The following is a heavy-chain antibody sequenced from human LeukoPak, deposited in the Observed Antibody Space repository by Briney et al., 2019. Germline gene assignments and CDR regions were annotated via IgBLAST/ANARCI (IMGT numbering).Heavy chain of an antibody. V-gene: IGHV3-66*04. J-gene: IGHJ4*02. CDR1: GFTVSSNY. D-gene: IGHD2-15*01. CDR3: ARPRCSGGSCYSPKAGQRSRYYFDY. CDR2: IYSGGST. Sequence: LPGGSLRLSCAASGFTVSSNYMSWVRQAPGKGLEWVSVIYSGGSTYYADSVKGRFTISRDNSKNTLYLQMNSLRAEDTAVYYCARPRCSGGSCYSPKAGQRSRYYFDYWGQGTLVTVSS.